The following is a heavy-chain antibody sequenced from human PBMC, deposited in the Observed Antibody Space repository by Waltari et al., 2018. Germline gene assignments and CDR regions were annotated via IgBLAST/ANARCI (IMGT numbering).Heavy chain of an antibody. CDR1: GFTFSSHG. V-gene: IGHV3-33*01. D-gene: IGHD2-2*02. CDR3: ARDSGVVVAAIWGTFDY. Sequence: QVQLVESGGGVVQPGWSLRLSCAASGFTFSSHGMPWVRQAPGKGLEWVAVIWYDGSDKYFADSVKGRFTISRDNSKNTLYLQMNSLRAEDTAVYYCARDSGVVVAAIWGTFDYWGQGTLVTVSS. CDR2: IWYDGSDK. J-gene: IGHJ4*02.